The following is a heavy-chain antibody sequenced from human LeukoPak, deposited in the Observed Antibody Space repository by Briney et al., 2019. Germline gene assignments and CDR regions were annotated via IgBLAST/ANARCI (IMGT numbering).Heavy chain of an antibody. CDR3: AKVAGYSSGWYQI. CDR2: IRYDGSNK. V-gene: IGHV3-30*02. J-gene: IGHJ4*02. CDR1: GFTFSSYG. D-gene: IGHD6-19*01. Sequence: PGGSLRLSCAASGFTFSSYGMHWVRQAPGKGLEWVAFIRYDGSNKYYADSVKGRFTISRDNSKNTLYLQMNSLRAEDTAVYYCAKVAGYSSGWYQIWGQGTLVTVSS.